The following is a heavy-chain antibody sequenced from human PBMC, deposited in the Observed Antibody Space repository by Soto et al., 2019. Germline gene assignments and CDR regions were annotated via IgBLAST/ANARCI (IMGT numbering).Heavy chain of an antibody. CDR2: IYYSGST. D-gene: IGHD3-3*01. V-gene: IGHV4-59*08. CDR1: GGSISSYY. CDR3: ARVRSGYRMLGAFDI. Sequence: QVQLQESGPGLVKPSETLSLTCTVSGGSISSYYWSWIRQPPGKGLEWIGYIYYSGSTNYNPSLKSRVTISVDTSKNQFSLKLSSVTAADTAVYYCARVRSGYRMLGAFDIWGQGTMVTVSS. J-gene: IGHJ3*02.